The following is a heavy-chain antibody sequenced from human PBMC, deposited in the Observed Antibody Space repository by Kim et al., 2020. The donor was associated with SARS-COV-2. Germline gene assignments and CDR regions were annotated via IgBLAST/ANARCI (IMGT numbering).Heavy chain of an antibody. Sequence: ASVKVSCKASGYTFTSYGISWVRQAPGQGLEWMGWISAYNGNTNYAQKLQGRVTMTTDTSTSTAYMELRSLRSDDTAVYYCARVRVAAAGRDKIGVKLIDYWGQGTLVTVSS. CDR3: ARVRVAAAGRDKIGVKLIDY. D-gene: IGHD6-13*01. J-gene: IGHJ4*02. CDR1: GYTFTSYG. CDR2: ISAYNGNT. V-gene: IGHV1-18*01.